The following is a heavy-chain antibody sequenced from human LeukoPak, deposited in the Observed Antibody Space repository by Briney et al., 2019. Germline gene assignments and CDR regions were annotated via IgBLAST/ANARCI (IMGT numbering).Heavy chain of an antibody. CDR1: GFTFSNYA. CDR2: ISYDGSNK. J-gene: IGHJ3*01. D-gene: IGHD3-22*01. CDR3: AREAAYYYDSSGSTHLLGDAFDV. Sequence: GGSLRLSCAASGFTFSNYAMHWVRQAPGKGLEWVAVISYDGSNKYYADSVKGRFTISRDNSKNTLYLQMNSLRAEDTAVYYCAREAAYYYDSSGSTHLLGDAFDVWGQGTMVTVSS. V-gene: IGHV3-30*04.